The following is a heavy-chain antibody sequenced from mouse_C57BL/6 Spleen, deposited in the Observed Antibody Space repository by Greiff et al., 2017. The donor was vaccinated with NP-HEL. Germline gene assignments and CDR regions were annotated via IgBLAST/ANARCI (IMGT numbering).Heavy chain of an antibody. V-gene: IGHV1-61*01. CDR2: IYPSDSET. D-gene: IGHD3-2*02. J-gene: IGHJ2*01. CDR3: ARGAQATFYFDY. CDR1: GYTFTSYW. Sequence: QVQLQQPGAELVRPGSSVKLSCKASGYTFTSYWMDWVKQRPGQGLEWIGNIYPSDSETHYNQKFKDKATLTVDKSSSTAYMQLSSLTSEDSAVYYCARGAQATFYFDYWGQGTTLTVSS.